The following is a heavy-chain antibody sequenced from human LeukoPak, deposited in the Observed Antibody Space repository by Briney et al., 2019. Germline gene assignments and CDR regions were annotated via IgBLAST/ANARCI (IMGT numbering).Heavy chain of an antibody. D-gene: IGHD6-13*01. J-gene: IGHJ4*02. CDR1: GGSISSSSYY. V-gene: IGHV4-39*07. CDR3: ARVTAAGPRGGYFDY. CDR2: IYYSGST. Sequence: PSETLSLTCTVSGGSISSSSYYWGWIRQPPGKGLEWIGSIYYSGSTYYNPSLKSRVTISVDTSKNQFSLKLSSVTAADTAVYYCARVTAAGPRGGYFDYWGQGTLVTVSS.